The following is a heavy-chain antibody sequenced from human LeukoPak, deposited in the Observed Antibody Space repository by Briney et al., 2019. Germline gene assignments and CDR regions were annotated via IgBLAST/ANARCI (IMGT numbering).Heavy chain of an antibody. J-gene: IGHJ5*02. CDR3: ARRPVTMVRGVIKGNWFDP. CDR1: GGSISSSSYY. Sequence: PSETLSLTCTVSGGSISSSSYYWGWIRQPPGKGLEWIGSIYYSGSTYYNPSLKSRVTISVDTSKNQFSLKLSSVTAADTAVYYCARRPVTMVRGVIKGNWFDPWGQGTLVTVSS. D-gene: IGHD3-10*01. V-gene: IGHV4-39*01. CDR2: IYYSGST.